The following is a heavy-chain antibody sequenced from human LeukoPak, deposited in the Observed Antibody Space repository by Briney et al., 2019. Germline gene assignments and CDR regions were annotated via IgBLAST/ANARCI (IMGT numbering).Heavy chain of an antibody. CDR3: ARDSAAAGTAFYYYYMDV. CDR1: GFTFSSYS. Sequence: GGSLRLSCAASGFTFSSYSMNWVRQAPGKGLEWVSYISSSSSTIYYADSVKGRFTISRDNAKNSLYLQMNSLRAEDTAVYYCARDSAAAGTAFYYYYMDVWGKGTTVTVSS. V-gene: IGHV3-48*01. D-gene: IGHD6-13*01. CDR2: ISSSSSTI. J-gene: IGHJ6*03.